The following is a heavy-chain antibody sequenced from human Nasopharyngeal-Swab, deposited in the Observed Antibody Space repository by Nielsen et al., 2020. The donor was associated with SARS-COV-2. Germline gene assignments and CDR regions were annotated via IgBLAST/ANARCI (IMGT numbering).Heavy chain of an antibody. J-gene: IGHJ5*02. CDR2: IPYDGSNK. Sequence: GESLKISCAASGFTFSSYAMHWVRQAPGKGLEWVAVIPYDGSNKYYADSVKGRFTISRDNSKNTLYLQMNSLRAEDTAVYYCARDTGGGTAPWGQGTLVTVSS. D-gene: IGHD3-16*01. CDR1: GFTFSSYA. CDR3: ARDTGGGTAP. V-gene: IGHV3-30-3*01.